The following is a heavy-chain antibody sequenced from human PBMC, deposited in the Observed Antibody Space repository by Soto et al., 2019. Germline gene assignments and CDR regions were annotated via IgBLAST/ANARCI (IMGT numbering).Heavy chain of an antibody. Sequence: RASVMVSCKVSGYTITELSMHWVRQAPGKGLEWMGGFDPEDGETIYAQKFQGRVTMTEDTSTDTAYIELSSLRSEDTAVYYCATSSHILTGYYPYYFDYWGQGTLVTVSS. CDR2: FDPEDGET. J-gene: IGHJ4*02. CDR3: ATSSHILTGYYPYYFDY. CDR1: GYTITELS. V-gene: IGHV1-24*01. D-gene: IGHD3-9*01.